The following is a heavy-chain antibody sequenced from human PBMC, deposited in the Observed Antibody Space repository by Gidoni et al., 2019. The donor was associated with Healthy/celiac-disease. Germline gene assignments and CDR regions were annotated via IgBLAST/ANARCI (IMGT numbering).Heavy chain of an antibody. J-gene: IGHJ4*02. CDR1: GYTFTGYY. V-gene: IGHV1-2*02. Sequence: QVQLVQSGAEAMKPRASVKVSCMASGYTFTGYYMHWVRQAPGQGLEWMGWINPNSGGTNYAQKFQGRVTMTRDTSISTAYMELSRLRSDDTAVYYCAREPSGIAAAGYWGQGTLVTVSS. D-gene: IGHD6-13*01. CDR2: INPNSGGT. CDR3: AREPSGIAAAGY.